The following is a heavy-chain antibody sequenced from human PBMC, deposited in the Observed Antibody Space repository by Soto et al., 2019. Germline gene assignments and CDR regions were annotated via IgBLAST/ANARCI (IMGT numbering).Heavy chain of an antibody. D-gene: IGHD6-19*01. CDR1: GGSITRYNHY. CDR3: ARLGSSGWYQGSCLDY. V-gene: IGHV4-39*01. Sequence: QPQLQESGTGLVKTSETLSITCAVSGGSITRYNHYWGWIRQSPGKGLEWMANIQSSGSTNYNTSLKSRVSISIETSTNQFSLKMISVTAADSAVYLCARLGSSGWYQGSCLDYWGQGPLVTVSS. J-gene: IGHJ4*02. CDR2: IQSSGST.